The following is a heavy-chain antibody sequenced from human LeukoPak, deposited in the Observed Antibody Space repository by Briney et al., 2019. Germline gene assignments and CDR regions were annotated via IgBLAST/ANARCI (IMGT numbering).Heavy chain of an antibody. Sequence: PGGSLRLSCAASGFTFRGYWMHWVRQAPGTGLGWVSVINSDWSTTRYADSVRGRFTISRNNAKNTLYLQMNSLRTEDTAVYYCARANYDSSGYYYPYYFDYWGQGTLVTVSS. CDR3: ARANYDSSGYYYPYYFDY. V-gene: IGHV3-74*01. D-gene: IGHD3-22*01. J-gene: IGHJ4*02. CDR2: INSDWSTT. CDR1: GFTFRGYW.